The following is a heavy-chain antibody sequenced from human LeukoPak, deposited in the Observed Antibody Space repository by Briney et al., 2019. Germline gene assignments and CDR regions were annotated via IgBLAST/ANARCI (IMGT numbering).Heavy chain of an antibody. J-gene: IGHJ4*02. V-gene: IGHV4-30-4*01. CDR1: GGSISSGDYY. D-gene: IGHD3-9*01. CDR3: ARAGAPDILTGYSPYYFDY. CDR2: IYYSGST. Sequence: SETLLLTCTVSGGSISSGDYYWSWIRQPPGKGLEWIGYIYYSGSTYYNPSLKSRVTISVDTSKNQFSLKLSSVTAADTAVYYCARAGAPDILTGYSPYYFDYWGQGTLVTVSS.